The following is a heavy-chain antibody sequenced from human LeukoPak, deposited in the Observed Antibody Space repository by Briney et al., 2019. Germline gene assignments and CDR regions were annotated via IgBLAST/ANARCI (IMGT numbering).Heavy chain of an antibody. J-gene: IGHJ4*02. V-gene: IGHV4-31*03. CDR2: IYYTGST. Sequence: SQTLSLTCTVSGDSVTSGGYYWNWIRQHPVKGLEWIGYIYYTGSTNYNPSLKSRINISADTSKNQFSLKLKSVTAADTAIYCARSGLYYPGSGSFDYWGQGALVTVSS. D-gene: IGHD3-10*01. CDR3: ARSGLYYPGSGSFDY. CDR1: GDSVTSGGYY.